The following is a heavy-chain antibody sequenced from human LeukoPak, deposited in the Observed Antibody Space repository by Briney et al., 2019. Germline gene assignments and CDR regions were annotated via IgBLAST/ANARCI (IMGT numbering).Heavy chain of an antibody. Sequence: GGSLRLSCAASGFTFSNYWMHWVRQAPGKGMVWVSRINSDGINTSYADSVKGRFTISRDNAKNTLYLQMNSLRAEDTAVYYCARSDANYFDYWGQGTLVTVSS. CDR2: INSDGINT. CDR1: GFTFSNYW. V-gene: IGHV3-74*01. CDR3: ARSDANYFDY. D-gene: IGHD5-24*01. J-gene: IGHJ4*02.